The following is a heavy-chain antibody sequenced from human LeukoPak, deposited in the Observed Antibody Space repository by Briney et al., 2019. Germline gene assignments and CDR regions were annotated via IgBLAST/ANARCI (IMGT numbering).Heavy chain of an antibody. V-gene: IGHV3-21*01. CDR3: ARDPGMRYYDILTGYSDAFDI. D-gene: IGHD3-9*01. CDR2: ISSSSSYI. J-gene: IGHJ3*02. CDR1: GFTFSSYS. Sequence: PGGSLRLSCAASGFTFSSYSMNWVRHAQGKGLGLVPSISSSSSYIYYADSVKGRFTISRDNAKNSLYLQMNSLRAEDTAVYYCARDPGMRYYDILTGYSDAFDIWGQGTMVTVSS.